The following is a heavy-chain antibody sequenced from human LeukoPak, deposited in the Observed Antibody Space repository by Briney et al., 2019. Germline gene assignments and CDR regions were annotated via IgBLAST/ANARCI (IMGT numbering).Heavy chain of an antibody. CDR3: AREYYYDSSGYSVSAFDI. CDR1: GGSISSYY. CDR2: IYTSGST. Sequence: PSETLSLTCTVSGGSISSYYWSWIRQPAGKGLEWIGRIYTSGSTNYNPSLKSRVTMSVDTSKNQFSLKLSSVTAADTAVYYCAREYYYDSSGYSVSAFDIWGQGTMVTVSS. D-gene: IGHD3-22*01. J-gene: IGHJ3*02. V-gene: IGHV4-4*07.